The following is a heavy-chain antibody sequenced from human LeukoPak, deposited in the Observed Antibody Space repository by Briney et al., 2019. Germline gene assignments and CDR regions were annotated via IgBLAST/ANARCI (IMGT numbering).Heavy chain of an antibody. V-gene: IGHV4-31*03. CDR3: ARAYDPSSYYDFWSGYLDYYYYYYGMDV. J-gene: IGHJ6*02. D-gene: IGHD3-3*01. CDR1: GGSISSGGYY. Sequence: SETLSLTCTVSGGSISSGGYYWSWIRQHPGKGLEWIGYIYYSGSTYYNPSLKSRVTISVDTSKNQFSLKLSSVTAADTAVYYCARAYDPSSYYDFWSGYLDYYYYYYGMDVWGQGTTVTVSS. CDR2: IYYSGST.